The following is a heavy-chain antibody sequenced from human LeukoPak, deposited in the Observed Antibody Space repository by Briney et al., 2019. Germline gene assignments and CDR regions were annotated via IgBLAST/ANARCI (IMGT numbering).Heavy chain of an antibody. CDR1: GFTFSSYG. Sequence: GGSLRLSCAASGFTFSSYGMHWVRQAPGKGLEWVAVIWYDGSNKYYADSVKGRFTISRDNPKNTLYLQMNSLRAEDTAVYYCARDMIVVVYAFDIWGQGTMVTVSS. CDR2: IWYDGSNK. J-gene: IGHJ3*02. CDR3: ARDMIVVVYAFDI. D-gene: IGHD3-22*01. V-gene: IGHV3-33*01.